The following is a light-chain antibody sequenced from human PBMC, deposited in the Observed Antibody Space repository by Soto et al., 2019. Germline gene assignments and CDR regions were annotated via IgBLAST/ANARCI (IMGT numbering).Light chain of an antibody. V-gene: IGKV3-20*01. CDR1: QSVSSSS. CDR2: GAS. J-gene: IGKJ1*01. CDR3: QQYYSYPRT. Sequence: EIVLTQFPDTLSLSPGERATLSCRASQSVSSSSLAWYQQKRGQAPRLLIHGASSRATGIPERFSGSGSGTDFTLTISRLEPEDFATYYCQQYYSYPRTFGQGTKVEIK.